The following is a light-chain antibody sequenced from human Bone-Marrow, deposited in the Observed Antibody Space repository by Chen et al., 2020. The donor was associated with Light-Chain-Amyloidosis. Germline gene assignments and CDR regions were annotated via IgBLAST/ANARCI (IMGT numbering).Light chain of an antibody. CDR3: QSYQGSSQGV. V-gene: IGLV6-57*01. J-gene: IGLJ3*02. CDR2: EDD. Sequence: NFMLTQPHSVSESPGKTVIISCTRSRGSIATNYGQWYQQRPGSSPTTVIDEDDQRPCGVPDRFTGAINRSSNYASLTISGLKTEGEADYYCQSYQGSSQGVFGGGTKLTVL. CDR1: RGSIATNY.